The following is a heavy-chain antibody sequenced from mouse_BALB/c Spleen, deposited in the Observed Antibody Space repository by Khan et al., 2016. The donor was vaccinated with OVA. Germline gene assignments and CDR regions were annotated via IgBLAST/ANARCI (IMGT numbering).Heavy chain of an antibody. J-gene: IGHJ1*01. CDR1: GFTFSGYG. CDR3: ARVYYRYDEGYWYFDV. D-gene: IGHD2-14*01. Sequence: EVELVESGGGLVQPGGSLKLSCAASGFTFSGYGMSWVRQTPDKRLELVATINSNGGTSYYPDSVKGRFTISRDNAKNTLHLQMSSLKSEDTAMNYCARVYYRYDEGYWYFDVWGAGTTVTVSS. CDR2: INSNGGTS. V-gene: IGHV5-6-3*01.